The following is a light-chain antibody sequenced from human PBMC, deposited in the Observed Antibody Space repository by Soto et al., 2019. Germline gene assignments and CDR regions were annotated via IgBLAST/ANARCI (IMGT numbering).Light chain of an antibody. CDR1: SSDIGGYNY. CDR2: DVN. V-gene: IGLV2-14*03. Sequence: QSALTQPASMSGTPGQSITISCTGTSSDIGGYNYVSWYQQHPGKAPKLMIYDVNNRPSGISNRFSGSKSGNTASLTISGLQAEDEADYYCSSYTSTSTLAVFGGGTKLTVL. CDR3: SSYTSTSTLAV. J-gene: IGLJ2*01.